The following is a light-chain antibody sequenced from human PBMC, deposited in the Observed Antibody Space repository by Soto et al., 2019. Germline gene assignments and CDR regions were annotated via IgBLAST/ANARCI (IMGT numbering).Light chain of an antibody. V-gene: IGKV1-39*01. CDR1: QTIATY. CDR2: TSS. J-gene: IGKJ4*01. Sequence: IEMTQSPASLSASVGDRVTITCRASQTIATYLNWFQHKSGRAPKLLIYTSSSVNSGVSSRFRGSGSGTDFTLTINDVQPEDSATYYCQQSYSSLVTFGAGTKGEIK. CDR3: QQSYSSLVT.